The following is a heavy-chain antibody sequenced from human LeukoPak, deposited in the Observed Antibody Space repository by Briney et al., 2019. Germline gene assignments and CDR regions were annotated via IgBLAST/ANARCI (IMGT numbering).Heavy chain of an antibody. CDR3: ARAITMVRGLAYYYYYYMDV. Sequence: GGSLRLSCAASGFTFSDYYVSWIRQAPGKGLEWVSYISSSGSTIYYADSVKGRFTISRDNAKNSLYLQMNSLRAEDTAVYYCARAITMVRGLAYYYYYYMDVWGKGTTVTVSS. V-gene: IGHV3-11*04. J-gene: IGHJ6*03. CDR1: GFTFSDYY. D-gene: IGHD3-10*01. CDR2: ISSSGSTI.